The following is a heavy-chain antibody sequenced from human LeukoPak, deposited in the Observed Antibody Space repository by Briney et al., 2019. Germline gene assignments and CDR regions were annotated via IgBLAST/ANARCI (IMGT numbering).Heavy chain of an antibody. J-gene: IGHJ4*02. CDR2: IYSGGST. Sequence: GGSLRLSCAASGFTFSSNYMSWVRQAPGKGLEWVSVIYSGGSTYYADSVKGRFTISRDNSKNTLYLQMNSLRAEDTAVYYCARSPPGYSSGTYYFDYWGQGTLVTVSS. CDR3: ARSPPGYSSGTYYFDY. CDR1: GFTFSSNY. V-gene: IGHV3-53*01. D-gene: IGHD6-19*01.